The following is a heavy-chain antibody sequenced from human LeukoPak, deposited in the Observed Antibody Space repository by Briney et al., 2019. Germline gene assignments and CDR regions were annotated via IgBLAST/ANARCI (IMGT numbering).Heavy chain of an antibody. D-gene: IGHD5-18*01. CDR1: GYTVRSLP. CDR2: FDPKDGET. V-gene: IGHV1-24*01. J-gene: IGHJ3*02. CDR3: ATATPGYKSNSDACDI. Sequence: ASVKVPCKVSGYTVRSLPMHWVRQAPGKGLEWMGNFDPKDGETLYAQKFQGRVTMTDDTSTDTAYMELNSLRSDDTAVYYCATATPGYKSNSDACDIWGQGTMVTVSS.